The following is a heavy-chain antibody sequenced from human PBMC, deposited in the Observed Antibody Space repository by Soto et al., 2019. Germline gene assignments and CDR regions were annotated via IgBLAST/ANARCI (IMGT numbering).Heavy chain of an antibody. D-gene: IGHD1-26*01. CDR2: VSSTGGYT. J-gene: IGHJ2*01. V-gene: IGHV3-11*06. Sequence: QMQLVESGGDLVKPGGSLRLSCAASGFNFGDYYMSWVRQAPGKGLEWVSFVSSTGGYTKYSDSVGGRFTVSRDNCKNSLHLQLNSLRVDDTAVYYCARLRVGVNWYFDLWGRGTLVTVSS. CDR3: ARLRVGVNWYFDL. CDR1: GFNFGDYY.